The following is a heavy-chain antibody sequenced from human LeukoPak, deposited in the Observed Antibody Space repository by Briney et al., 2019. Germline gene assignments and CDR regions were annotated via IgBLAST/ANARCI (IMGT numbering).Heavy chain of an antibody. CDR1: GFTVSSNY. D-gene: IGHD2-15*01. V-gene: IGHV3-53*01. J-gene: IGHJ3*02. Sequence: GGSLRLSCAASGFTVSSNYMSWVRQAPGKGLEWVSVIYSGGSTYYADSVKGRFTISRDNSKNTLYLQMNSLRAEDTAVYYCARGALIARLYDAFDIWGQGTMVTVSS. CDR2: IYSGGST. CDR3: ARGALIARLYDAFDI.